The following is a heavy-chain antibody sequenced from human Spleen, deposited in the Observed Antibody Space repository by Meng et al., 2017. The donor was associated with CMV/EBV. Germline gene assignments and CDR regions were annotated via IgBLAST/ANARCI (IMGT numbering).Heavy chain of an antibody. CDR3: ARDRHDYWSGYGMDV. Sequence: ASVKVSCKASGYTFTDYYIHWVRQAPGQGLEWMGWISPNSGGTNYAQNFQGRVTMTWDTSTSTAYMELRSLRSDDTALYYCARDRHDYWSGYGMDVWGQGTTVTVSS. V-gene: IGHV1-2*02. CDR2: ISPNSGGT. CDR1: GYTFTDYY. D-gene: IGHD3-3*01. J-gene: IGHJ6*02.